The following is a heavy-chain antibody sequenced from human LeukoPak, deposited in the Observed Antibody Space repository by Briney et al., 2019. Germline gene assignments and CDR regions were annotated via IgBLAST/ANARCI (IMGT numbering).Heavy chain of an antibody. Sequence: SETLSLTCTVSGGSISSGDYYWSWIRQPPGKGLEWIGYIYYSGSTYYNPSLKSRVTISVDTSKNQFSLKLSSVTAADTAVYYCARDRGVDGGYRGWGIWGQGTMVTVSS. D-gene: IGHD5-18*01. CDR3: ARDRGVDGGYRGWGI. CDR2: IYYSGST. J-gene: IGHJ3*02. V-gene: IGHV4-30-4*01. CDR1: GGSISSGDYY.